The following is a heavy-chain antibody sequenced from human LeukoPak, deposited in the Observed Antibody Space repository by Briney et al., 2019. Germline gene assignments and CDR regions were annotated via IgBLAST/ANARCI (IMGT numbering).Heavy chain of an antibody. CDR2: IIPIFGTA. J-gene: IGHJ3*02. CDR1: GGTFSSYA. CDR3: ASPVDYSDYVGDAFDI. D-gene: IGHD4-11*01. Sequence: ASVKVSCKASGGTFSSYAISWVRQAPGQGLEWMGRIIPIFGTANYAQKFQGRVTITTDESTSTAYMELSSLRSEDTAVYYCASPVDYSDYVGDAFDIWGQGTMVTVSS. V-gene: IGHV1-69*05.